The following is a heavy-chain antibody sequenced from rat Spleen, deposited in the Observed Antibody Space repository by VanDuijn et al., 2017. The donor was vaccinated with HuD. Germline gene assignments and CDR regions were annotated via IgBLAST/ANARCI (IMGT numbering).Heavy chain of an antibody. Sequence: EVQLVESGGGLVQPGRSLKLSCAASGFTFSNYGMNWIRQAPTKGLGWVASISTGGGNTFYRDSVKGRFTISRDNAKSTLYLQMDSLRSEDTATYYCSRWDYYGYNSYYFDYWGQGVMVTVSS. CDR1: GFTFSNYG. V-gene: IGHV5-19*01. CDR3: SRWDYYGYNSYYFDY. CDR2: ISTGGGNT. D-gene: IGHD1-9*01. J-gene: IGHJ2*01.